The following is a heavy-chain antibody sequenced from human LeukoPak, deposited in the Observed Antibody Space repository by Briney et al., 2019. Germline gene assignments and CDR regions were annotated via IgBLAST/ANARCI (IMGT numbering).Heavy chain of an antibody. Sequence: ASVKVSCKASGGTFSSYAISWVRQAPGQGLEWMGRIIPIFGIANYAQKFQGRVTITADKSTSTAYMELSSLRSEDTAVYYCARNLRVWGSYRLSYEFDYWGQGTLVTVSS. CDR1: GGTFSSYA. CDR2: IIPIFGIA. D-gene: IGHD3-16*02. J-gene: IGHJ4*02. CDR3: ARNLRVWGSYRLSYEFDY. V-gene: IGHV1-69*04.